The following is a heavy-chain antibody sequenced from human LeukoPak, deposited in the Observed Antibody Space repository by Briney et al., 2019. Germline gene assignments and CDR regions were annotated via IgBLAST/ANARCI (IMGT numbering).Heavy chain of an antibody. V-gene: IGHV3-30*18. D-gene: IGHD6-6*01. CDR2: ISYDGSNK. CDR1: GFTFSSYG. J-gene: IGHJ5*02. Sequence: GGSLRLSCAASGFTFSSYGMHWVRQAPGKGLEWVAVISYDGSNKYYADSMKGRFTISRDNSKNTLYLQMNSLRAEDTAVYYCAKDAVPYPWGQGTLVTVSS. CDR3: AKDAVPYP.